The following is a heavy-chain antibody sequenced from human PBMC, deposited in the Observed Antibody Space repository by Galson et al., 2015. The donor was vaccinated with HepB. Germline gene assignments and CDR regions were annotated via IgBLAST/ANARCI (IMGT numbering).Heavy chain of an antibody. CDR1: GYTLTELS. CDR2: FDPEDGET. Sequence: SVKVSCKVSGYTLTELSMHWVRQAPGKGLEWMGGFDPEDGETIYAQKFQGRVTMTEDTSTDTAYMELSSLRSEDTAVYYCATDGQITGYCTGGVCLSGGYWGQGTLVTVSS. CDR3: ATDGQITGYCTGGVCLSGGY. D-gene: IGHD2-8*02. V-gene: IGHV1-24*01. J-gene: IGHJ4*02.